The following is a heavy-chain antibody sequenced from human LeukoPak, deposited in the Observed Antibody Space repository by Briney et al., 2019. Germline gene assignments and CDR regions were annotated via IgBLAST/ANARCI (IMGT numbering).Heavy chain of an antibody. D-gene: IGHD2-2*01. J-gene: IGHJ4*02. Sequence: GGSLRLSCAASGFTFSDYSMNWFRQAPGKGLEWVSSIIGSSNYIYYADSVKGRFTISRDNGKSSLYLQMNSLTAEDTAVYYCARGSLNREYCSSTSCYSERYRINAFWGQGTLVTVSS. CDR2: IIGSSNYI. CDR3: ARGSLNREYCSSTSCYSERYRINAF. V-gene: IGHV3-21*01. CDR1: GFTFSDYS.